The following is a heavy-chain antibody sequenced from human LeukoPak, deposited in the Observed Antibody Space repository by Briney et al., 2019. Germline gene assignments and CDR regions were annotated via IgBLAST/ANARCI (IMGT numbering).Heavy chain of an antibody. J-gene: IGHJ4*02. CDR3: ARHLGGSNRPDY. CDR2: IYYRGST. D-gene: IGHD1-26*01. Sequence: SETLSLTCTVSGGSISSYYWSWIRQPPGKGLEWIGYIYYRGSTNYNPSLKSRVTISVDTSKNQFSLKLSSVTAADTAVYYCARHLGGSNRPDYWGQGTLVTVSS. V-gene: IGHV4-59*08. CDR1: GGSISSYY.